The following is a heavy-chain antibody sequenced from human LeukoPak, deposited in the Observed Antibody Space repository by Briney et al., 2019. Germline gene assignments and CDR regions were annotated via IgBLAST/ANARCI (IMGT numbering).Heavy chain of an antibody. Sequence: SETLSLTCVVSGFSISSGYYWGWIRQPPGKGLEWIGNIHPSGTMFHNSSLNSRVTMSIDTSKNQSSPKLSSVTAADTAVYYCAREAERRVINWGQGTLVTVSS. CDR2: IHPSGTM. V-gene: IGHV4-38-2*02. D-gene: IGHD1-1*01. J-gene: IGHJ4*02. CDR3: AREAERRVIN. CDR1: GFSISSGYY.